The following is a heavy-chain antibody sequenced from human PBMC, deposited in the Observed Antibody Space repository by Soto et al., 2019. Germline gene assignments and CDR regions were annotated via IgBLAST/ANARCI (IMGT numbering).Heavy chain of an antibody. Sequence: PVGSLRLSCAASGFTFSSYSMNWVRQAPGKGLEWVSSISSSSSYIYYADSVKGRFTISRDNAKNSLYLQMNSLRAEDTAVYYCARDRAAPNLYYYGMDVWGQGTTVTVSS. J-gene: IGHJ6*02. CDR3: ARDRAAPNLYYYGMDV. V-gene: IGHV3-21*01. D-gene: IGHD6-13*01. CDR2: ISSSSSYI. CDR1: GFTFSSYS.